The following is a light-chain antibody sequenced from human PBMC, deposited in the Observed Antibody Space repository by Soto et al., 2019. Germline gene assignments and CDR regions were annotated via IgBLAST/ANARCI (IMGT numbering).Light chain of an antibody. CDR3: QQYNSYSRT. CDR1: QSISSW. V-gene: IGKV1-5*03. J-gene: IGKJ1*01. CDR2: QAS. Sequence: DIQMTQSPSTLSASVGDRVTITCRASQSISSWLAWYQQKPGKAPELLIYQASSLESGVPLRFSGSGSGTECTLTISSLQPDDFATYYCQQYNSYSRTFGQGTKVAIK.